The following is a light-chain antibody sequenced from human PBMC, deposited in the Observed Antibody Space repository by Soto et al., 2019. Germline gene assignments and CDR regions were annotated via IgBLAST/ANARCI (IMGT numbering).Light chain of an antibody. Sequence: QSVLAQPPSTSGTPGQRVTISCSGHSSNIETNYVYWYQQLPGTAPKLLIYRNNQRPSGVPDRFSASKSGTSASLAIRGLRSEDEAHYYCAAWDDTLNSLLFGGGTKVTVL. V-gene: IGLV1-47*01. CDR3: AAWDDTLNSLL. CDR1: SSNIETNY. J-gene: IGLJ2*01. CDR2: RNN.